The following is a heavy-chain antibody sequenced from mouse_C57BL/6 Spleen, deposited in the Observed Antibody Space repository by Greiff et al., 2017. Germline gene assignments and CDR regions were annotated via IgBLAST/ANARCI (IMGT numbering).Heavy chain of an antibody. CDR2: ISSGGDYI. V-gene: IGHV5-9-1*02. D-gene: IGHD2-10*01. CDR1: GFTFSSYA. Sequence: EVQRVESGEGLVKPGGSLKLSCAASGFTFSSYAMSWVRQTPEKRLEWVAYISSGGDYIYYADTVKGRFTISRDNARNTLYLQMSSLKSEDTAMYYCTRDAFYGNFYFDYWGQGTTLTVSS. J-gene: IGHJ2*01. CDR3: TRDAFYGNFYFDY.